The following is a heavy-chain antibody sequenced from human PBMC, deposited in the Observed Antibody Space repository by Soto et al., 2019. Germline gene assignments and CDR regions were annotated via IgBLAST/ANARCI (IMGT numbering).Heavy chain of an antibody. J-gene: IGHJ6*02. CDR2: IYYSGST. CDR1: RGSVSSGDCF. V-gene: IGHV4-61*08. Sequence: SDSLSNTFAVSRGSVSSGDCFWSWLRQSPGKRLEWIAYIYYSGSTNYNPSLKSRATISVDTSKSQVSLTLTSMTAPAAALYYCARSPNYYYYPFDVWGQGTAVTVSS. D-gene: IGHD3-22*01. CDR3: ARSPNYYYYPFDV.